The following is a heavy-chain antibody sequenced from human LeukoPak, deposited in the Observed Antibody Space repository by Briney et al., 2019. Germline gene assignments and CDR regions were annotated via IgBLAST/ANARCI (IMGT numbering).Heavy chain of an antibody. CDR2: ISSSGSSI. J-gene: IGHJ4*02. CDR1: GFTFSSFE. CDR3: ASSGDILTGSDY. Sequence: QPGGSLRLSCAASGFTFSSFEMNWVRQAPGKGLEWISYISSSGSSIYYADSVEGRFTISRDNAKNSLYLQMNSLRAEDTAVYYCASSGDILTGSDYWGQGTLVTISS. V-gene: IGHV3-48*03. D-gene: IGHD3-9*01.